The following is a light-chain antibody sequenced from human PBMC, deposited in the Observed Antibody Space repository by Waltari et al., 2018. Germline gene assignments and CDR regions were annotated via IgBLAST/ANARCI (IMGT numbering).Light chain of an antibody. J-gene: IGLJ2*01. V-gene: IGLV1-44*01. CDR2: SNN. Sequence: QSVLTQPPSASGTPGQRVTIPCSGSSSNIGSNPVTWYQQLPGAAPKLLVYSNNQRPSGVPDRCSGSKSGTSASLAISGLQSEDEADYYCAAWDDSLNGVVFGGGTKLTVL. CDR3: AAWDDSLNGVV. CDR1: SSNIGSNP.